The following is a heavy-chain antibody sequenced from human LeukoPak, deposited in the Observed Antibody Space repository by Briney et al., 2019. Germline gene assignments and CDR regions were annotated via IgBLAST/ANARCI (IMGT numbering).Heavy chain of an antibody. CDR2: VFPVFGST. D-gene: IGHD4-17*01. V-gene: IGHV1-69*13. Sequence: GASVKVSCKASGYTFTNFGISWVRQAPGQGLEWMGGVFPVFGSTNYAEKFQGRVTITADESTSTAYMDLGSLKSEDTAVYYCARGPQAYGGYLGFDIWGQGTMVTVSS. J-gene: IGHJ3*02. CDR1: GYTFTNFG. CDR3: ARGPQAYGGYLGFDI.